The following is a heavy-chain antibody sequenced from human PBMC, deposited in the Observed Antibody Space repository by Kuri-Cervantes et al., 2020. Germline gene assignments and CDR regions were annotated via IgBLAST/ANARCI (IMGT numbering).Heavy chain of an antibody. D-gene: IGHD1-26*01. CDR2: IYWDNDK. CDR3: AHRQWVDWYFDL. J-gene: IGHJ2*01. CDR1: GFSLSTSGAG. V-gene: IGHV2-5*02. Sequence: SGPTLVKPTQTLTLTCTFSGFSLSTSGAGVGWIRQPPGKALEWLALIYWDNDKRYSPSLKSRLTITKDTSKNQVVLTMTNMDPVDTATYYCAHRQWVDWYFDLWGRGTLVTVSS.